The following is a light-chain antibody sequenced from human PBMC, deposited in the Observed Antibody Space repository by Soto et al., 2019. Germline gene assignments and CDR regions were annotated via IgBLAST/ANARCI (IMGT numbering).Light chain of an antibody. J-gene: IGKJ5*01. CDR2: DAS. Sequence: EIVLTQSPATLSLSPGERATLSCRASQSVSSYLAWYQQKPGQPTRLLIYDASNRATGIPARFRDSGSGTDFTLTISSLEPEDFAVYYCQQLSNWPTITFGQGTRLEIK. V-gene: IGKV3-11*01. CDR1: QSVSSY. CDR3: QQLSNWPTIT.